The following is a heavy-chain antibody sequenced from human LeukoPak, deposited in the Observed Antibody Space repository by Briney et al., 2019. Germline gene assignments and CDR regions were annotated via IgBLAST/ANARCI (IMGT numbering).Heavy chain of an antibody. D-gene: IGHD6-13*01. Sequence: SETLSLTCTVSGDSLSNYYWNWIRQPPGKGLEWIGYIYYTGSTNYNPSLKSRVTMSVDTSKNQFTPNLKSVTPEDTAVYYCARNLIPEQLVLNFWGQGTLVTVSS. CDR1: GDSLSNYY. CDR3: ARNLIPEQLVLNF. V-gene: IGHV4-59*01. CDR2: IYYTGST. J-gene: IGHJ4*02.